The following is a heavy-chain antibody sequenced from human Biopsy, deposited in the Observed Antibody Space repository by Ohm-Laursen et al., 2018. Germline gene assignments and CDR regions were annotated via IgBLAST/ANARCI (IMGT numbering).Heavy chain of an antibody. J-gene: IGHJ4*02. Sequence: SLRLSCTASGFTLSQYSVNWVRQAPGKGLEWVSSIRSGGDYMFYADSVKGRFTISRDNAKNTLYLQMNSLRVEDTAVYYCAKAGRGYIDYWGQGTLVIVSS. D-gene: IGHD5-18*01. CDR3: AKAGRGYIDY. CDR2: IRSGGDYM. V-gene: IGHV3-21*01. CDR1: GFTLSQYS.